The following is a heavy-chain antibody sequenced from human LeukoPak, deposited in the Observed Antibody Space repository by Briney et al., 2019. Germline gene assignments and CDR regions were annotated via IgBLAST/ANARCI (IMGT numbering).Heavy chain of an antibody. CDR2: ISGSGGST. CDR1: GFTFSSYA. J-gene: IGHJ4*02. V-gene: IGHV3-23*01. CDR3: AKVPRDFWSGYYFDY. Sequence: GGSLRLPCAASGFTFSSYAMSWVRQAPGKGLEWVSAISGSGGSTYYADSVKGRFTISRDNSKNTLYLQMNSLRAEDTAVYYCAKVPRDFWSGYYFDYWGQGTLVTVSS. D-gene: IGHD3-3*01.